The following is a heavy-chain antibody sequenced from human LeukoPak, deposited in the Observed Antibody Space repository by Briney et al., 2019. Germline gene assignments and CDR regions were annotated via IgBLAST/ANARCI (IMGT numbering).Heavy chain of an antibody. J-gene: IGHJ4*02. D-gene: IGHD2-2*01. V-gene: IGHV3-30-3*01. CDR3: ARGGYEPNDY. CDR2: ISYDGSNK. Sequence: PGRSLRLSCAASGFTFSSYAMHWVRQAPGRGLEWVAVISYDGSNKYYADSVKGRFTISRDNSKNTLYLQMNSLRAEDTAVYYCARGGYEPNDYWGQGTLVTVSS. CDR1: GFTFSSYA.